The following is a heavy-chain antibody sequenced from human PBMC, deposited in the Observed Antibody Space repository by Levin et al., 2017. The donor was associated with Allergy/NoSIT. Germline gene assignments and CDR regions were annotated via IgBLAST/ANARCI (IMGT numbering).Heavy chain of an antibody. CDR3: AKVMRSESFYGAIDY. J-gene: IGHJ4*02. Sequence: GGSLRLSCAASGFTFRNYAMSWVRRAPGKGLEWVSLINGDGDNTYYADSVKGRFIISRDNSKNTVYVQMDSLRAEDTAVYYCAKVMRSESFYGAIDYWGQGTRVTVSS. CDR1: GFTFRNYA. D-gene: IGHD1-26*01. V-gene: IGHV3-23*01. CDR2: INGDGDNT.